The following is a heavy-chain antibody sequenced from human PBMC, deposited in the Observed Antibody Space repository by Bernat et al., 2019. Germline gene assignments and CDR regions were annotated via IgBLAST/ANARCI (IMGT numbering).Heavy chain of an antibody. D-gene: IGHD1-26*01. CDR2: IKSNRYGGTS. CDR1: GFTFGDYA. Sequence: EVQLVESGGGLVQPGGSLRLSCTTSGFTFGDYAMSWVRQAPGRGLEWVGFIKSNRYGGTSEYAASVKGRFSISRDDSKSVVYLQMNTLKSEDTGLYYCTRRGGQGTRVSSDWGQGTLVTVSS. V-gene: IGHV3-49*04. J-gene: IGHJ4*02. CDR3: TRRGGQGTRVSSD.